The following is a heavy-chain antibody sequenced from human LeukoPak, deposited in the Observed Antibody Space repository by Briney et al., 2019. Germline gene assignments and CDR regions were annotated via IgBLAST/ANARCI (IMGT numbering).Heavy chain of an antibody. V-gene: IGHV3-30*18. CDR1: GFTFSNYG. CDR3: AKVREVILRGPKDN. D-gene: IGHD3-16*02. Sequence: HPGGSLRLSCAPSGFTFSNYGMHWVRQAPGKWLEWVAVRSYDGNNKYHADSVKGRFTTSRDNSQNTLYLKMDSMRADETAVYYCAKVREVILRGPKDNWGQGTLVTVSS. J-gene: IGHJ4*02. CDR2: RSYDGNNK.